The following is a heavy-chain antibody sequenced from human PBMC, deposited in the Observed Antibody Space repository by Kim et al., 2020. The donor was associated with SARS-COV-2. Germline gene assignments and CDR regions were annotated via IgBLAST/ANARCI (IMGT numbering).Heavy chain of an antibody. J-gene: IGHJ4*02. V-gene: IGHV4-4*07. CDR3: ARGVYDVSTGYYLDY. D-gene: IGHD3-9*01. Sequence: SETLSLTCTVSGGSINNYYWTWIRQPAGKGLEWIGRVFSTGDTNYYPSLKSRVTMSLDTSKRQFSLMMTSVTAAVTAVYYCARGVYDVSTGYYLDYWGQGTLVTVSS. CDR1: GGSINNYY. CDR2: VFSTGDT.